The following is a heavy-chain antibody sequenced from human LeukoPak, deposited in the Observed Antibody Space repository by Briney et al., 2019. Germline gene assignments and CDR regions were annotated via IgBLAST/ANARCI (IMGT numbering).Heavy chain of an antibody. Sequence: SETLSLTCDVYGGSFSGYYWSWIRQPPGKGLEWIGEINHSGSTNYNPSLKSRVTISVDTSLKLSSVTAADTAVYYCARGNMSYYYMDVWGKGTTVTVSS. CDR3: ARGNMSYYYMDV. CDR2: INHSGST. J-gene: IGHJ6*03. V-gene: IGHV4-34*01. CDR1: GGSFSGYY.